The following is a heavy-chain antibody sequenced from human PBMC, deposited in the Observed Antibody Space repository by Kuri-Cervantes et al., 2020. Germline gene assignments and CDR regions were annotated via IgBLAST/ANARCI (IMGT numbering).Heavy chain of an antibody. Sequence: GESLKISCAASGFTFSSYWMSWVRQAPGKGREWVANIKQDGSEKYYVDSVKGRFTISRDNAKNSLYLQMNSLRAEDTAVYYCARDRRGYDSECFQHWGQGTLVTVSS. V-gene: IGHV3-7*03. CDR1: GFTFSSYW. J-gene: IGHJ1*01. D-gene: IGHD5-12*01. CDR2: IKQDGSEK. CDR3: ARDRRGYDSECFQH.